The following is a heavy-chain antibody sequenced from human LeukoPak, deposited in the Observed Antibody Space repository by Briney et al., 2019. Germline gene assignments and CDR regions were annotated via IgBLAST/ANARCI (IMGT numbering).Heavy chain of an antibody. CDR1: GVTFRNYG. CDR2: ISHDGTTT. Sequence: GGSLRLSCVTSGVTFRNYGMQWVRQAPGKGLEWVAVISHDGTTTFYADSVKGRFTISRDNSKNTLDLQMDSLRAEDTAVYFCAKEPNAYSSGWYFQDWGQGTLVTVSS. D-gene: IGHD6-25*01. CDR3: AKEPNAYSSGWYFQD. J-gene: IGHJ1*01. V-gene: IGHV3-30*18.